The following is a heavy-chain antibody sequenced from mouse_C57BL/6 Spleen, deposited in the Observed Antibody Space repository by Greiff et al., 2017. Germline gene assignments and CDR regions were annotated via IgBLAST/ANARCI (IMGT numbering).Heavy chain of an antibody. CDR3: ARRPYYGSSYYFDY. Sequence: EVMLVESGGGLVKPGGSLKLSCAASGFTFSSYTMSWVRQTPEKRLEWVATISGGGGNTYYPDSVKGRFTISRDNAKNTLYLQMSSLRSEDTALYYCARRPYYGSSYYFDYWGQGTTLTVSS. CDR2: ISGGGGNT. J-gene: IGHJ2*01. D-gene: IGHD1-1*01. V-gene: IGHV5-9*01. CDR1: GFTFSSYT.